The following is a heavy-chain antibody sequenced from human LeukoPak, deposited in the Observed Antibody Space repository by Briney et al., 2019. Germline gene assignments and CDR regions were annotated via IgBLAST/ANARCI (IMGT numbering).Heavy chain of an antibody. CDR1: GFSFSRYS. Sequence: GGSLRLSCAASGFSFSRYSMNWVRQAPGKGLEWVSYIGSITDGITHYAESVKGRFTISRDNAKNSLYLQMNSLRAEDTAVYYCAIPPLSGTGSSRPLAGVDAWGQGTTVTVSS. CDR3: AIPPLSGTGSSRPLAGVDA. J-gene: IGHJ6*02. V-gene: IGHV3-48*04. CDR2: IGSITDGIT. D-gene: IGHD3-10*01.